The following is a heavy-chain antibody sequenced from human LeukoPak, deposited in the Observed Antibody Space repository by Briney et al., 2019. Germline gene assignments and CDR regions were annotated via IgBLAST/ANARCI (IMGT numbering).Heavy chain of an antibody. CDR3: AKAATYYYGSADY. CDR1: GFTFSSYA. V-gene: IGHV3-23*01. D-gene: IGHD3-10*01. CDR2: ISGSGGST. Sequence: GSLRLSCAASGFTFSSYAMSWVRQAPGKGLEWVSAISGSGGSTYYAASVKGRFTISRDNSKTTLYLQMNSLRAEDTAVYYCAKAATYYYGSADYWGQGTLVTVSS. J-gene: IGHJ4*02.